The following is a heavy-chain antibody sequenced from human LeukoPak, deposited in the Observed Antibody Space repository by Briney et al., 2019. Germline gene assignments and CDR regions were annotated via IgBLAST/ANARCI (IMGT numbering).Heavy chain of an antibody. CDR3: AGVSEYYDSSGYYYFDY. D-gene: IGHD3-22*01. Sequence: SQTLSLTCTVSGGSISSGGYYWSWIRQHPGKGLEWIGYIYYSGSTYYNPSLKSRVTISVDTSKNQFSLKLSSVTAADPAVSYCAGVSEYYDSSGYYYFDYWGQGTLVTVSS. CDR2: IYYSGST. V-gene: IGHV4-31*03. CDR1: GGSISSGGYY. J-gene: IGHJ4*02.